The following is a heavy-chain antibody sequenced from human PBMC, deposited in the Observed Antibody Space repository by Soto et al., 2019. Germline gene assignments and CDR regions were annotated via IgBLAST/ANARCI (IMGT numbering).Heavy chain of an antibody. D-gene: IGHD2-2*01. V-gene: IGHV4-4*07. CDR2: TYTRGSN. CDR1: GGSLSSYY. Sequence: SETLSLTCTVSGGSLSSYYWSWIRHAAGKGLEWIGRTYTRGSNKSNPSLKSRVTMSVDTSKNWFSLKRSSETSADTGVDYCARVQRGHYCSSTSCPLAFWGQGTTVTVSS. J-gene: IGHJ6*02. CDR3: ARVQRGHYCSSTSCPLAF.